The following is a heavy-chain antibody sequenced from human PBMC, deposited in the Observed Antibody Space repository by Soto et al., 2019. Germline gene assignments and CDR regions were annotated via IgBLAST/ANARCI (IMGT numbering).Heavy chain of an antibody. V-gene: IGHV4-59*08. CDR3: ATYHSDGGGRGY. Sequence: QVQLQESGPGLVKPSETLSLTCTVSGASIRRDDWNWIRQPPGKGLEWIGEYSGSTNYNPSLKSRVTVWVDTSKTQFSLKRSTVTGADPAVYVCATYHSDGGGRGYWGQGTLVTVSS. D-gene: IGHD3-16*01. CDR2: EYSGST. J-gene: IGHJ4*02. CDR1: GASIRRDD.